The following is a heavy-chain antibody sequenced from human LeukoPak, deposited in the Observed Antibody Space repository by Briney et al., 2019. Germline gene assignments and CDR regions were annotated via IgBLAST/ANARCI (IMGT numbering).Heavy chain of an antibody. V-gene: IGHV3-21*06. J-gene: IGHJ4*02. CDR1: RFTFSTYR. Sequence: GGSLRLSCAASRFTFSTYRMNWVRQAPGKGLEWVSSISSSSSYIYYADSVNGRFTISRDNAKNSLFLQMNSLRAEDTAVYYCAREVRVTTVLDYWGQGTQVTVFS. CDR3: AREVRVTTVLDY. CDR2: ISSSSSYI. D-gene: IGHD4-17*01.